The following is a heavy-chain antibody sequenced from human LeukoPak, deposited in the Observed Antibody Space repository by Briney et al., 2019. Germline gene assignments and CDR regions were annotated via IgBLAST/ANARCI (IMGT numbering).Heavy chain of an antibody. V-gene: IGHV3-30*03. CDR1: GFAFTNYG. J-gene: IGHJ4*02. CDR3: ARDRQSPLYDSSGYYAY. D-gene: IGHD3-22*01. CDR2: ISYDGSNK. Sequence: SGGSLRLSCTASGFAFTNYGMNWVRQAPGKGLEWVAVISYDGSNKYYADSVKGRFTISRDNSKNTLYLQMNSLRAEDAAVYYCARDRQSPLYDSSGYYAYWGQGTLVTVSS.